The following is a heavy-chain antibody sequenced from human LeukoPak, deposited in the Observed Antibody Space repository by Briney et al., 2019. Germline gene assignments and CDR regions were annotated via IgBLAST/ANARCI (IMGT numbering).Heavy chain of an antibody. J-gene: IGHJ4*02. CDR3: SYYYDTSGYVDY. D-gene: IGHD3-22*01. CDR2: IKSKTDDGTT. Sequence: PGGALRLSCGTHGFTLRDAWVETGRQTPGKGQGLVDRIKSKTDDGTTDYAAPVKGRFTISRDDSKNTLYLQMNSLKTEDTAVYYCSYYYDTSGYVDYWGQGTLVTVSS. CDR1: GFTLRDAW. V-gene: IGHV3-15*01.